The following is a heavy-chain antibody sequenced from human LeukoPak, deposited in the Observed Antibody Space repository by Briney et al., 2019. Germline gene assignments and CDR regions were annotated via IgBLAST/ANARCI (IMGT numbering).Heavy chain of an antibody. CDR1: GFTFSRYW. CDR2: MKYDGSEK. CDR3: ARDIEAAGLFLDY. D-gene: IGHD6-13*01. Sequence: GGSLRLSCAASGFTFSRYWMSWVRQAPGKWLEWVANMKYDGSEKYYVDSVKGRFTISRDNAKNSLYLQMNSLRAEDTAVYYCARDIEAAGLFLDYSRQGTLVTVSS. J-gene: IGHJ4*02. V-gene: IGHV3-7*01.